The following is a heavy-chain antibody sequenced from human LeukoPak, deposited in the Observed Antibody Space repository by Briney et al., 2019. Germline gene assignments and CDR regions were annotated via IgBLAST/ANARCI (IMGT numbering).Heavy chain of an antibody. Sequence: GASVKVSCKASGYTFTGYYMHWVRQAPGQGLEWMGWINPNSGGTNYAQKFQGRVTMTRDTSISTAYMELSRLRSEDTAVYYCASQYYDYVWGTYRYPFDYWGQGTLVTVSS. CDR1: GYTFTGYY. D-gene: IGHD3-16*02. CDR2: INPNSGGT. V-gene: IGHV1-2*02. J-gene: IGHJ4*02. CDR3: ASQYYDYVWGTYRYPFDY.